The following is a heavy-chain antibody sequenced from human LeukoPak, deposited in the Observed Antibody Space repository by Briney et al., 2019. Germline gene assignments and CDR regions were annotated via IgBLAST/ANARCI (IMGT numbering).Heavy chain of an antibody. CDR2: IYHSGST. CDR3: ARDSRSPNYYDSSGPTFDC. Sequence: SETLSLTCTVSGYSISSGYYWGWIRQPPGKGLEWIGSIYHSGSTYYNPSLKSRVTISVDTSKNQFSLKLSSVTAADTAVYYCARDSRSPNYYDSSGPTFDCWGQGTLVTVSS. J-gene: IGHJ4*02. D-gene: IGHD3-22*01. V-gene: IGHV4-38-2*02. CDR1: GYSISSGYY.